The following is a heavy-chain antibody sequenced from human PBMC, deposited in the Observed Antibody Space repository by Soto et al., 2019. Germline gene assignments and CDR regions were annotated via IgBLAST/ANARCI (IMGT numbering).Heavy chain of an antibody. D-gene: IGHD1-7*01. CDR3: ARDTELELRGYYGMDV. J-gene: IGHJ6*02. CDR2: ISAYNGNT. V-gene: IGHV1-18*04. CDR1: GYTFTSYG. Sequence: ASVKVSCKASGYTFTSYGISWVRQAPGQGLEWMGWISAYNGNTNYAQKLQGRVTMTTDTSTGTAYMELRSLRSDDTAVYYCARDTELELRGYYGMDVWGQGTTVTVSS.